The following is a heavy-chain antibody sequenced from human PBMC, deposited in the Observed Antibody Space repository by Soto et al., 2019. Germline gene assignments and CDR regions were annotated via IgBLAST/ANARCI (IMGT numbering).Heavy chain of an antibody. CDR1: GASISSTNW. Sequence: QVQLQESSPGLLKPSGTLSLTCAVSGASISSTNWWSWVRQPPGKGLEWIGEIFHSGSTNSNPSLKSRXXIXLXXSKNQFSLKLCSVTAADMAVYYCARRIYGDWYFDLWGRGTLVTVSS. V-gene: IGHV4-4*02. CDR2: IFHSGST. D-gene: IGHD3-16*01. CDR3: ARRIYGDWYFDL. J-gene: IGHJ2*01.